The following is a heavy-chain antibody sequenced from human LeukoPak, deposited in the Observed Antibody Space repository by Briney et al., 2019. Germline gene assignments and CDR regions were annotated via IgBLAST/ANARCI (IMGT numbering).Heavy chain of an antibody. CDR3: AKELIIQPTGTVAFDI. V-gene: IGHV3-23*01. Sequence: GGSLRLSCAASGFTFSSYAMSWVRQAPGKGLEWVSAISGSGGSTYYADSVKGRFTISRDNSKNTLYLQMNSLRDEDTAVYYCAKELIIQPTGTVAFDIWGQGTMVPVFS. J-gene: IGHJ3*02. CDR2: ISGSGGST. CDR1: GFTFSSYA. D-gene: IGHD1-1*01.